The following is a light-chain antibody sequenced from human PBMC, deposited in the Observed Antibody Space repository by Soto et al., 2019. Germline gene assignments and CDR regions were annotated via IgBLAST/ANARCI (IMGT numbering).Light chain of an antibody. CDR3: QQLNSYPLT. J-gene: IGKJ4*01. V-gene: IGKV1-9*01. Sequence: DIQLTQSPSFLSASVRDRVTITCRASQGIKNYLAWYQQKPGIAPKLLIYAASTLQSGVPSRFSGSGSGTEFRLTISSLQPEDFATYYCQQLNSYPLTFRGGTKVDIK. CDR2: AAS. CDR1: QGIKNY.